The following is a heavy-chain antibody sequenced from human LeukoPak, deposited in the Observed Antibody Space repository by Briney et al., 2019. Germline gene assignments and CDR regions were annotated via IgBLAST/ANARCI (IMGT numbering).Heavy chain of an antibody. CDR1: GYTFTRHY. V-gene: IGHV1-46*01. J-gene: IGHJ5*02. CDR2: INPSGLWS. D-gene: IGHD1-26*01. CDR3: ARDFSDDHRSWWLDP. Sequence: ASVKVSCKASGYTFTRHYMHWVRQAPGQGLEWMGVINPSGLWSSSAQKFQGRVTTTRDTSTSTDYMELRSLRSDDTAIYYCARDFSDDHRSWWLDPWGQGTLVTVSS.